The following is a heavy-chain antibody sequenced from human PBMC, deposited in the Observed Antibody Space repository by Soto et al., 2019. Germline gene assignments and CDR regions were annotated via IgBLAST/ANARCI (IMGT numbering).Heavy chain of an antibody. CDR1: GLTFSSYA. CDR2: ISGNGGST. J-gene: IGHJ4*02. Sequence: GGSLRLSCVGSGLTFSSYAMGWVRQAPGKGLEWVSDISGNGGSTTYADSVKGRFTISRDNAKNTLYLQMNSLGVEDTALYYCSYDTFGDKDFWGQGTPVTVS. V-gene: IGHV3-23*01. CDR3: SYDTFGDKDF. D-gene: IGHD3-9*01.